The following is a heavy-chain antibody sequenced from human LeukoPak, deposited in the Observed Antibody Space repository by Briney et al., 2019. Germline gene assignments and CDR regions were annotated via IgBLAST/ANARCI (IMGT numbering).Heavy chain of an antibody. Sequence: GGSLRLSCSASGFTFSSYAMHWVRQAPGKGLEYVSAISSNGGSAYYADSVKGRFTISRDNSKNTLYLQMSSLRAEDTAVYYCVKDLNYGDYLFDYWGQGTLVTVSS. CDR2: ISSNGGSA. CDR1: GFTFSSYA. J-gene: IGHJ4*02. D-gene: IGHD4-17*01. V-gene: IGHV3-64D*06. CDR3: VKDLNYGDYLFDY.